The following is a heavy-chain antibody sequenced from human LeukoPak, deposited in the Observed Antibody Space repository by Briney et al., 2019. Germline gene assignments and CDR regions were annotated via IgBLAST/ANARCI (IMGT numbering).Heavy chain of an antibody. V-gene: IGHV3-7*05. CDR3: ARDQYYFKY. CDR1: GFSFSSYW. Sequence: GGSLRLSCAASGFSFSSYWMSWVRQAPGKGLEWVANIKQDGSEKYYVGSVKGRFTISRDNAKKSLYLQMNGLRAEDTAVYYCARDQYYFKYWGQGTLVTVSS. CDR2: IKQDGSEK. J-gene: IGHJ1*01.